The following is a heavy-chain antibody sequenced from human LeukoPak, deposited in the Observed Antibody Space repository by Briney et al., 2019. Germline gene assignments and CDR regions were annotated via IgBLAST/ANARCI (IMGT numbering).Heavy chain of an antibody. V-gene: IGHV1-24*01. Sequence: ASVKVSCKVSGYTLTELSMHWVRQVPGKGLEWMGGFDPEDGETIYAQKFQGRVTITADESTSTAYMELSSLRSEDTAVYYCARGGDGGNPFDYWGQGTLVTVSS. CDR1: GYTLTELS. CDR3: ARGGDGGNPFDY. CDR2: FDPEDGET. D-gene: IGHD4-23*01. J-gene: IGHJ4*02.